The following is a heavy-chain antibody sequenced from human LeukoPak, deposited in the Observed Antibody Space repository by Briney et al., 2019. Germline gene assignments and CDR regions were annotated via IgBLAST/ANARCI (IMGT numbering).Heavy chain of an antibody. CDR1: GFTVSRNY. J-gene: IGHJ2*01. V-gene: IGHV3-53*01. CDR2: IYSGGST. Sequence: GGSLRLSFAASGFTVSRNYMSWVRQAPGKGLEWVSLIYSGGSTYYADSVKGRFTLSRDNSKNTLYLQMNSLRAEDTAVYYCAKGPSIAARPGYFDLWGRGTLVTVSS. CDR3: AKGPSIAARPGYFDL. D-gene: IGHD6-6*01.